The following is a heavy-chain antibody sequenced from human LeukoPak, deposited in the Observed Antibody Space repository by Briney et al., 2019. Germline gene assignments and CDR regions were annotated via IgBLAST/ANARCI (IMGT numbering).Heavy chain of an antibody. D-gene: IGHD3-22*01. CDR2: ISSNGGRT. CDR3: EVYYDSSGYFHDAFDI. Sequence: TGGSLRLSCAASGFTFSSYAMHWLRTAPGKGLEYVSAISSNGGRTYYANSVKGRFTISRYNSKNTLDLQMGSLRAEDMAVYYCEVYYDSSGYFHDAFDIWGQGTMVTVSS. J-gene: IGHJ3*02. V-gene: IGHV3-64*01. CDR1: GFTFSSYA.